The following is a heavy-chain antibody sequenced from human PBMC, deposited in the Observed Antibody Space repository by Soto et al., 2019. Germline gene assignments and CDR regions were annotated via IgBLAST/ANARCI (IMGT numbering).Heavy chain of an antibody. J-gene: IGHJ4*02. CDR3: AREGDGYNFDS. V-gene: IGHV3-74*01. D-gene: IGHD5-12*01. CDR2: INGDGRST. Sequence: GGSLRLSCAASGFTFSSYWMHWVRQDPGKGLLWVSRINGDGRSTSYADSVKGRFTISRDNAKNTLYLQMNSLRAEDTAVYYCAREGDGYNFDSWGQGTLVTVSS. CDR1: GFTFSSYW.